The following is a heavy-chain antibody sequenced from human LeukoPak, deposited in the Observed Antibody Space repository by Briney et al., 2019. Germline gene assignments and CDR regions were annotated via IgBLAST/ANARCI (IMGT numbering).Heavy chain of an antibody. CDR1: GFTVSSNY. V-gene: IGHV3-66*01. J-gene: IGHJ4*02. CDR2: IYSGGST. D-gene: IGHD3-16*01. Sequence: PGGSLRLSCAASGFTVSSNYMSWVRQAPGKGLEWVSVIYSGGSTYYADSVKGRFTISRDNSKNTLYLQMNSLRAEVTAVYYCARSGGPTHFDYWGQGTLVTVSS. CDR3: ARSGGPTHFDY.